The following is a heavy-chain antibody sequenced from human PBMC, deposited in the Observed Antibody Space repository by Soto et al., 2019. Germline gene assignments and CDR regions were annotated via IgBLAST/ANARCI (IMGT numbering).Heavy chain of an antibody. Sequence: GASVKVSCKASGYTFTSYAMHCERQAPGQRLEWMGWINAGNGNTKYSQKFQGRVTITRDTSASTAYMELSSLRSEDTAVYYCARVSRARGPLFDYWGQGTLVTVSS. CDR2: INAGNGNT. J-gene: IGHJ4*02. CDR1: GYTFTSYA. D-gene: IGHD5-12*01. V-gene: IGHV1-3*01. CDR3: ARVSRARGPLFDY.